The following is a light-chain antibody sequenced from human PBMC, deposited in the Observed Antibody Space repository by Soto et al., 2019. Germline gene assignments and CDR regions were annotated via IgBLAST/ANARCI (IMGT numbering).Light chain of an antibody. Sequence: QPVLTQPASVSGSPGQSITISCTGTSSDVGGYNHVSWYQQHPGKAPQLIIYNVSHRPSGVSNRFSGSKSGNTASLTISGLQAEDEADYYCSSYTSSSPYVVFGGGTKLTVL. CDR2: NVS. V-gene: IGLV2-14*03. CDR3: SSYTSSSPYVV. J-gene: IGLJ2*01. CDR1: SSDVGGYNH.